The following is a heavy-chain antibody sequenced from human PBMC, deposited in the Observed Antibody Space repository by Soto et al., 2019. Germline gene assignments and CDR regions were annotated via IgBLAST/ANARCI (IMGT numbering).Heavy chain of an antibody. CDR1: GYTSTSYG. CDR3: ARDRSSSWYTFYYYGMDV. D-gene: IGHD6-13*01. CDR2: ISAYNGNT. Sequence: ASVKVSCKASGYTSTSYGISWVRQAPGQGLEWMGWISAYNGNTNYAQKLQGRVTMTTDTSTSTAYMELRSLRSDDTAVYYCARDRSSSWYTFYYYGMDVWGQGTTVTVSS. V-gene: IGHV1-18*01. J-gene: IGHJ6*02.